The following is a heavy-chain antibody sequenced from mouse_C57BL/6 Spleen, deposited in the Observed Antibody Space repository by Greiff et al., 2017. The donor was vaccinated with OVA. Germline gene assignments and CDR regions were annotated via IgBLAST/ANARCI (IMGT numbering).Heavy chain of an antibody. CDR2: IDPENGDT. CDR1: GFNIKDDY. D-gene: IGHD2-3*01. J-gene: IGHJ4*01. Sequence: EVKLVESGAELVRPGASVKLSCTASGFNIKDDYMHWVKQRPEQGLEWIGWIDPENGDTEYASKFQGKATITADTSSNTAYLQLSSLTSEDTAVYYCTTNGYYRAMDYWGQGTSVTVSS. V-gene: IGHV14-4*01. CDR3: TTNGYYRAMDY.